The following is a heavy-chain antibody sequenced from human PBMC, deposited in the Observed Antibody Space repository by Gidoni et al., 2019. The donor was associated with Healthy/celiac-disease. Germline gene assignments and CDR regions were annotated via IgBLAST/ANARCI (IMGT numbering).Heavy chain of an antibody. Sequence: VQLVESGGGLVKPGGSLRLSCAASGFPFSDYYMRWIRQAPGKGLEWVSYISSSSSYTNYADSVKSRFTISRDNAKNSLYLQMNSLRAEDTAVYYCARGLMRGSSFFDYWGQGTLVTVSS. CDR1: GFPFSDYY. CDR3: ARGLMRGSSFFDY. J-gene: IGHJ4*02. D-gene: IGHD6-13*01. V-gene: IGHV3-11*06. CDR2: ISSSSSYT.